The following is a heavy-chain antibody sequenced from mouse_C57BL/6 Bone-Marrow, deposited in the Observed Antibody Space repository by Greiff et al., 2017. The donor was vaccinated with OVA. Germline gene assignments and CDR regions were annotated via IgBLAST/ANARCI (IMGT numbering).Heavy chain of an antibody. V-gene: IGHV1-74*01. CDR1: GYTFTSYW. CDR2: IHPSASDT. Sequence: QVQLQQPGAELVKPGASVKVSCKASGYTFTSYWMHWVKQRPGQGLEWIGRIHPSASDTNYNQKFKGKATLTVDKSSSTAYMQLSSLTSEDSAVYYCAISDSSGYVGWFAYWGQGTLVTVSA. J-gene: IGHJ3*01. CDR3: AISDSSGYVGWFAY. D-gene: IGHD3-2*02.